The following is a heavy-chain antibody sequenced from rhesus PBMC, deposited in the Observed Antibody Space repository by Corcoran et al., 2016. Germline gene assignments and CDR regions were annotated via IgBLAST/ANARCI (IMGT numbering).Heavy chain of an antibody. CDR3: ARGRSYSGSYYY. D-gene: IGHD3-16*01. CDR1: GGSISSSYYY. J-gene: IGHJ4*01. Sequence: QVQLQESGPGLVKPSETLSLTCAVSGGSISSSYYYWSWIRQAPGKGLEWIGYISYSGSTSYNPSLKSRVTISRDTSKNQFSLKLSSVTAADTAVYYCARGRSYSGSYYYWGQGVLVTVSS. CDR2: ISYSGST. V-gene: IGHV4-122*02.